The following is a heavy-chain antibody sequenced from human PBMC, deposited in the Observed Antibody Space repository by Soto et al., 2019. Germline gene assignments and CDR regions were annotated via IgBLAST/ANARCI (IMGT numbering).Heavy chain of an antibody. D-gene: IGHD5-12*01. Sequence: ASVKVSCKASGYTFTSYGTSWVRQAPGQGLEWMGWISAYNGNTNYAQKLQGRVTMTTDTSTSTAYMELRSLRSDDTAVYYCAREQYSGYDLYYYYGMDVWGQGTTVTVS. V-gene: IGHV1-18*04. J-gene: IGHJ6*02. CDR2: ISAYNGNT. CDR3: AREQYSGYDLYYYYGMDV. CDR1: GYTFTSYG.